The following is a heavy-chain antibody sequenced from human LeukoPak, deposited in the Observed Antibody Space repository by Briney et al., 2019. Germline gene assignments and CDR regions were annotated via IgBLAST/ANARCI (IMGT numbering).Heavy chain of an antibody. J-gene: IGHJ4*02. CDR3: ARDKGQGVVVTAYFDY. CDR2: INPSGGST. Sequence: ASVKVSCKASGYTFTSYYMHWVRQAPGQGLEWMGIINPSGGSTSYAQKFQGRVTMTRDTSTSTVYMELSSLRSEDTAVYYCARDKGQGVVVTAYFDYWGQGTLVTVSS. CDR1: GYTFTSYY. V-gene: IGHV1-46*01. D-gene: IGHD2-21*02.